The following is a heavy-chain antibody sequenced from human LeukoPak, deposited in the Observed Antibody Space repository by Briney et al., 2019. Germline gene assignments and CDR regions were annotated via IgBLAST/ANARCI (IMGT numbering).Heavy chain of an antibody. Sequence: GGSLRLSCAASGFTFDDYAMHWVRQAPGKGLEWVSGISWNSGNIGYADSVKGRFTISRDNSKNTLYLQMNSLRAEDTAVYYCASKNLLIGHAFDIWGQGTMVTVSS. CDR2: ISWNSGNI. V-gene: IGHV3-9*01. CDR3: ASKNLLIGHAFDI. CDR1: GFTFDDYA. D-gene: IGHD2/OR15-2a*01. J-gene: IGHJ3*02.